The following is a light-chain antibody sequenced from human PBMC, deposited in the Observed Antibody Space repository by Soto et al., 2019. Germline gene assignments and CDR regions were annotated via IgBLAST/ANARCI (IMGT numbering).Light chain of an antibody. CDR3: QQCYSIPYT. V-gene: IGKV4-1*01. J-gene: IGKJ2*01. CDR2: WAS. CDR1: QTVLHSSNNSNH. Sequence: DIVMTQSPDSLAVSLGERATINCKSSQTVLHSSNNSNHLAWYQQKPGQPPKLLIYWASTRESGVPDRFSGSGSGTDFTLTISSLQAEDVAVYYCQQCYSIPYTFGQGTKLEIK.